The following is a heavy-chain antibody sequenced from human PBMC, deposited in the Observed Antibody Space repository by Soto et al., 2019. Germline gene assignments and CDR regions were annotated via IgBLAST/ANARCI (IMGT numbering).Heavy chain of an antibody. CDR1: GFSLSTSGVG. Sequence: QITLKESGPTLVKPTQTLTLTCTFSGFSLSTSGVGVGWIRQPPGKALEWLALIYWDDDKRYSPSLKSRLTITTDTSKNQVVLTMTNMDPVDTATYYCARIIAAAGYYYYYGMDVWGQGTTVTVSS. D-gene: IGHD6-13*01. CDR2: IYWDDDK. V-gene: IGHV2-5*02. CDR3: ARIIAAAGYYYYYGMDV. J-gene: IGHJ6*02.